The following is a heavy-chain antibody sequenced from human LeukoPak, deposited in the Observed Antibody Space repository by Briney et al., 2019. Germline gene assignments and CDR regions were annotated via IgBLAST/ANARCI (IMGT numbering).Heavy chain of an antibody. D-gene: IGHD3/OR15-3a*01. CDR2: IKEDGSDK. Sequence: GGSLRLSCAASGFTFSNFWMSWVRQAPGKGLEWVANIKEDGSDKNYVDSVKGRFTISRDNAQKSLYLQMISLRVEDTVVYYCTRWTDWYFDLWGRGTLVTVSS. CDR3: TRWTDWYFDL. V-gene: IGHV3-7*01. J-gene: IGHJ2*01. CDR1: GFTFSNFW.